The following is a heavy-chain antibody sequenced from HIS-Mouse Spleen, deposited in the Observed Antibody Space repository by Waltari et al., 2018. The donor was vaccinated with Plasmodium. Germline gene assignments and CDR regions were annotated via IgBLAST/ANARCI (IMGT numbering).Heavy chain of an antibody. Sequence: QVQLQQWGAGLLKPSETLSLTRAVYGGSFSGYDWRWIRPPPGKGLEWIGEINHSGSTNYNPSLKSRVTISVDTSKNQFSLKLSSVTAADTAVYYCARLVVVASKDSYWGQGTLVTVSS. V-gene: IGHV4-34*01. J-gene: IGHJ4*02. CDR1: GGSFSGYD. CDR2: INHSGST. D-gene: IGHD2-15*01. CDR3: ARLVVVASKDSY.